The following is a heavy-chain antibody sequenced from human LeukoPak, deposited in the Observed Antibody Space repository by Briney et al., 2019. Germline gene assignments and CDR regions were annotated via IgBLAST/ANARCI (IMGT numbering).Heavy chain of an antibody. J-gene: IGHJ4*02. CDR1: GFTFSNYG. CDR3: ANLPL. CDR2: ISYDGSNK. Sequence: PGGSLRLSCATSGFTFSNYGMHWVRQAPGKGLEWVAVISYDGSNKYYADSVKGRFTISRDNSKNTLYLQMNSPRPEDAAVYYCANLPLWGQGTLVTVSS. V-gene: IGHV3-30*18.